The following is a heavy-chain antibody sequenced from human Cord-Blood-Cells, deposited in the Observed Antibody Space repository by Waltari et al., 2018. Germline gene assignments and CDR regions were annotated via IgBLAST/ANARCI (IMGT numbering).Heavy chain of an antibody. CDR1: GYTFTSSG. V-gene: IGHV1-18*01. D-gene: IGHD3-10*01. CDR3: ARAAPGGLGDAFDI. CDR2: ISAYNGNT. J-gene: IGHJ3*02. Sequence: QVQLVQSGAEVKKPGASVKVSCKASGYTFTSSGISWVRQAPGQGLEWMGWISAYNGNTNYAQKLQGRVTISRDNSKNTLYLQMNSLRAEDTAVYYCARAAPGGLGDAFDIWGQGTMVTVSS.